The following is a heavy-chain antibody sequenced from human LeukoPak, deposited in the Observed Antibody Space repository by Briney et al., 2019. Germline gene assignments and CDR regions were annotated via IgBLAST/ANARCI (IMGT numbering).Heavy chain of an antibody. J-gene: IGHJ4*02. CDR3: ARYYDILSGEFDY. Sequence: SETLSLTCTVSGGSICSYYWSWIRQPPGKGLEWIGYIYYSGSTNYNPSLKSRVTISVDASKNQFSLKLSSVTAADTAVYYCARYYDILSGEFDYWGQGTLVTVSS. V-gene: IGHV4-59*01. CDR2: IYYSGST. D-gene: IGHD3-9*01. CDR1: GGSICSYY.